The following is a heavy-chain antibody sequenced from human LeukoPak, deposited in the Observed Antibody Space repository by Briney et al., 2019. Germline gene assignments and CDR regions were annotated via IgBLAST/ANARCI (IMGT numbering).Heavy chain of an antibody. CDR3: ARGDFWSTRDPFDY. V-gene: IGHV3-21*01. CDR1: GFTFSSYW. J-gene: IGHJ4*02. CDR2: ISSSSSYI. Sequence: GALRLSCAASGFTFSSYWMNWVRQAPGKGLEWVSSISSSSSYIYYADSVKGRFTISRDNSKNTLYVQMNSLTAEDTAVYYCARGDFWSTRDPFDYWGQGTLVTVSS. D-gene: IGHD3-3*01.